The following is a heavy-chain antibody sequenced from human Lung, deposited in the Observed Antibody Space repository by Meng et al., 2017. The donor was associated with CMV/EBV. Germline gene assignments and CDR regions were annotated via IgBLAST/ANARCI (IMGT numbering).Heavy chain of an antibody. CDR3: ARQRRLSGYRYGQGWLGP. CDR2: VSAYNGNT. V-gene: IGHV1-18*01. Sequence: ASXXVSXKASGYTFPSYGLSWVRQAPGQGLEWMGWVSAYNGNTHYAQKLQGRVTMTTDTSTSTVYMEPRSLRSDDTAVYYCARQRRLSGYRYGQGWLGPSGQGXLVTVSS. CDR1: GYTFPSYG. D-gene: IGHD5-18*01. J-gene: IGHJ5*02.